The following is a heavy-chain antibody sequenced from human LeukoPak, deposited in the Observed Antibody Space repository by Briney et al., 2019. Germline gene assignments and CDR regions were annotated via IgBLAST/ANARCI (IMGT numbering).Heavy chain of an antibody. CDR2: ISSSSSYI. V-gene: IGHV3-21*01. CDR3: ARAAGHRRANYYMDV. J-gene: IGHJ6*03. CDR1: GFTFSSYS. Sequence: GGSLRLSXAASGFTFSSYSMNWVRQAPGKGLEWVSSISSSSSYIYYADSVKGRFTISRDNAKNSLYLQMNSLRAEDTAVYYCARAAGHRRANYYMDVWGKGTTVTVSS.